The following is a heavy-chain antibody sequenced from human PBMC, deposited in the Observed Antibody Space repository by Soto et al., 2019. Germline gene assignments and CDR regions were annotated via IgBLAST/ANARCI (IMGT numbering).Heavy chain of an antibody. D-gene: IGHD3-10*01. CDR2: ISYDGRNK. J-gene: IGHJ3*02. V-gene: IGHV3-30*18. CDR1: GFTFTTYG. CDR3: AKLVWFCPGALDI. Sequence: QVQLVESGGGVVQPGRSLRLSCVVSGFTFTTYGMHWVRQAPGKGLEWVAVISYDGRNKNYVDSVKGRFTISRDNSKNTVYLQMNSLRAEDTAVYYCAKLVWFCPGALDIWGQGTMVTVSS.